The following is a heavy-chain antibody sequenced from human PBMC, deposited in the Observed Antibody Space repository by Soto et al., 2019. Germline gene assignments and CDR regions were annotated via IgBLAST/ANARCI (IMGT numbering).Heavy chain of an antibody. D-gene: IGHD3-3*01. J-gene: IGHJ6*03. V-gene: IGHV3-15*01. CDR3: TTGHPRNYDPWNYYYYYMDV. CDR1: GFTFSNAW. Sequence: GGSLRLSCAASGFTFSNAWMSWVRQAPGKGLEWVGRIKSKTDGGTTDYAAPVKGRFTISRDDSKTTLYLQMNSRKTEDTAVYYCTTGHPRNYDPWNYYYYYMDVWGKGTTVTVSS. CDR2: IKSKTDGGTT.